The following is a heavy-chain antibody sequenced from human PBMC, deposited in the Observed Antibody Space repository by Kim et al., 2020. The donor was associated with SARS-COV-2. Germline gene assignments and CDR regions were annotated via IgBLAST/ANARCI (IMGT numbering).Heavy chain of an antibody. V-gene: IGHV3-74*01. D-gene: IGHD3-16*01. CDR2: INGDASIT. J-gene: IGHJ4*02. CDR1: GLNFRSAW. CDR3: ARDYDRSYDY. Sequence: GGSLRLSCAVSGLNFRSAWMHWVRQTPGNELVWVANINGDASITRYADSVKGRFTICRDNAKNMLFLQMSSLRAEDTAVYYCARDYDRSYDYWGQGTLVRVSS.